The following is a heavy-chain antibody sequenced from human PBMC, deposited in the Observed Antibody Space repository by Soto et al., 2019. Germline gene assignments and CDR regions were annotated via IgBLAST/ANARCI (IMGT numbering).Heavy chain of an antibody. CDR2: INHSGST. D-gene: IGHD3-9*01. J-gene: IGHJ4*02. CDR1: GGSFSGYY. Sequence: SETLSLTCAVYGGSFSGYYWSWIRQPPGKGLEWIGEINHSGSTNYNPSLKSRVTISVDTSKNQFSLKLSSVTAADTAVYYCAREAPPYYDILTGYYRPQYVDDWGQGTLVTVSS. CDR3: AREAPPYYDILTGYYRPQYVDD. V-gene: IGHV4-34*01.